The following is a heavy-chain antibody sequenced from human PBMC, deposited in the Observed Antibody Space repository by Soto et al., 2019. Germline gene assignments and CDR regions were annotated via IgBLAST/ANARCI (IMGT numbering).Heavy chain of an antibody. Sequence: QVQLVQSGAEVKKHGASVTVSCKASGGTFSSYTISWVRQAPGQGLEWMGGIIPIFGTENYAQKFHGIVTITAHESTSPAYIELSSLRSEDTAVYYCARGNHRWLQLWYFDLWGRGTLVTVSS. J-gene: IGHJ2*01. CDR3: ARGNHRWLQLWYFDL. D-gene: IGHD1-1*01. CDR1: GGTFSSYT. V-gene: IGHV1-69*12. CDR2: IIPIFGTE.